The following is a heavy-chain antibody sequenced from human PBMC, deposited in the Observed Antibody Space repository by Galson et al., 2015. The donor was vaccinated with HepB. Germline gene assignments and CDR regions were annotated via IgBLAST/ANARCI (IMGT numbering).Heavy chain of an antibody. D-gene: IGHD6-13*01. CDR3: ARSPGVYSSSWYYFDY. Sequence: SLRLSCAASGFTFSSYSMNWVRQAPGKGLEWVSSISSSSSYIYYADSVKGRFTISRDNAKNSLYLQMNSLRAEDTAVYYCARSPGVYSSSWYYFDYWGQGTLVTVSS. CDR2: ISSSSSYI. CDR1: GFTFSSYS. J-gene: IGHJ4*02. V-gene: IGHV3-21*01.